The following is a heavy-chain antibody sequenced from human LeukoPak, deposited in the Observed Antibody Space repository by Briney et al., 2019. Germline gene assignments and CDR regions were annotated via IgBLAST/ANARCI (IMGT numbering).Heavy chain of an antibody. Sequence: ASVKVSCKASGYTFTSYDINWVRQATGQGLEWMGWMNPNSGNAGYAQKFQGRVTMTRDTSISTAYMELSRLRSDDTAVYYCARGPVTFGGADYWGQGTLVTVSS. CDR2: MNPNSGNA. J-gene: IGHJ4*02. CDR1: GYTFTSYD. V-gene: IGHV1-8*01. D-gene: IGHD3-16*01. CDR3: ARGPVTFGGADY.